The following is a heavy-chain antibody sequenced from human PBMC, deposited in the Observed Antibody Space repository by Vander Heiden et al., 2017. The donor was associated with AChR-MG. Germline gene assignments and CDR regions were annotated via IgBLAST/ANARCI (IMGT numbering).Heavy chain of an antibody. CDR3: ARGGGDYVPYYYYGMDV. CDR2: IYYSGST. Sequence: QAQLQESGPGRVKPSQTLSLTCTVSGGSITSGGHYWSWIRQHPGKGLEWIGYIYYSGSTYYNPSIKSRFTISVDTSKNQFSLKLSSVTAADTAVYYCARGGGDYVPYYYYGMDVWSQGTTVTVSS. D-gene: IGHD4-17*01. V-gene: IGHV4-31*03. J-gene: IGHJ6*02. CDR1: GGSITSGGHY.